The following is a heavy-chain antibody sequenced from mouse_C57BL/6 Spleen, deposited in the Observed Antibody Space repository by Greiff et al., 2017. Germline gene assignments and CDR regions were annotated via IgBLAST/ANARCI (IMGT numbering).Heavy chain of an antibody. CDR2: IHPNSGST. J-gene: IGHJ2*01. D-gene: IGHD1-1*01. Sequence: QVQLLQSGAELVKPGASVKLSCTASGYTFTSYWMHWVQQRPGQGLEWIGMIHPNSGSTNYNEKFKSKATMTVDKSSSTAYMQLSSLTSEDSAVYYGARSSLSTTVVATDFDYWGQGTTLTVSS. CDR3: ARSSLSTTVVATDFDY. V-gene: IGHV1-64*01. CDR1: GYTFTSYW.